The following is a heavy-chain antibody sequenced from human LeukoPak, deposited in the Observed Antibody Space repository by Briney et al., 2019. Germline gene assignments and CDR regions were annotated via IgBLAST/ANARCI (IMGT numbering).Heavy chain of an antibody. J-gene: IGHJ4*02. CDR3: AGAKIGVAGFFDN. CDR1: GGSISSYY. Sequence: SETLSLTCTVSGGSISSYYWSWIRQPPGKGLERVGYIYYIGSTNYNPSLKSRVTISVDTSKNQFSLKLTSVTAADTAVYYCAGAKIGVAGFFDNWGQGTLVTVSS. V-gene: IGHV4-59*08. CDR2: IYYIGST. D-gene: IGHD6-19*01.